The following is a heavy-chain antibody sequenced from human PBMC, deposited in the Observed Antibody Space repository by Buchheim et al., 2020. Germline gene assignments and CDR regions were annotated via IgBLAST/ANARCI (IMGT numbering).Heavy chain of an antibody. Sequence: QVQLVESGGGVVQPGRSLRLSCAASGFTFSSYGMHWVRQAPGKGLEWVAVISYDGSNKYYADSVKGRFTISRDNSKNTLYLQMNSLRAEDTAVYYCAKDREDIRFECWGQGTL. J-gene: IGHJ4*02. D-gene: IGHD2-15*01. CDR2: ISYDGSNK. CDR3: AKDREDIRFEC. CDR1: GFTFSSYG. V-gene: IGHV3-30*18.